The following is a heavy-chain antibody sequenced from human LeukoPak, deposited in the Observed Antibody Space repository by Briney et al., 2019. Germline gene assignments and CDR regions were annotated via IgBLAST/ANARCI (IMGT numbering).Heavy chain of an antibody. CDR1: GFTFSSYT. D-gene: IGHD3-16*01. V-gene: IGHV3-23*01. Sequence: PGGSLRLSCAASGFTFSSYTMTWVRQAPGKGLEWVSAIRGSEGNTYYADSVKGRFTISSDKSQNTLYLQMNSLRAEDTAVYYCAKANSIGGTSDGWDYWGQGTLVTISS. CDR3: AKANSIGGTSDGWDY. J-gene: IGHJ4*02. CDR2: IRGSEGNT.